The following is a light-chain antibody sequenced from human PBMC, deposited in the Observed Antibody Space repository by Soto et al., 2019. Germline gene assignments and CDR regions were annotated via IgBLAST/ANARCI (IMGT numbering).Light chain of an antibody. CDR2: SAS. Sequence: DIQMTQSPSSLSASVGDRVTITCRASQTIIRYLNWYQQKPGKAPKLLIYSASSLQSGVPSRFNGTRSGTDFTLTISSLQPEDFETYYCQQSYSSPWTFGRGTKVEIK. CDR3: QQSYSSPWT. J-gene: IGKJ1*01. CDR1: QTIIRY. V-gene: IGKV1-39*01.